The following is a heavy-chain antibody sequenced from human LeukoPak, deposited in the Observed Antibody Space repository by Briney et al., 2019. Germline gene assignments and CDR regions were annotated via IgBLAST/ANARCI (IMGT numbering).Heavy chain of an antibody. V-gene: IGHV1-69*04. D-gene: IGHD6-13*01. CDR3: AREVAEGGSSWTLYYFDY. J-gene: IGHJ4*02. Sequence: SVKVSCKASGYTFTSYGISWVRQAPGQGLEWMGRIIPIFGIANYAQKFQGRVTITADKSTSTAYMELSSLRSEDTAVYYCAREVAEGGSSWTLYYFDYWGQGTLVTVSS. CDR2: IIPIFGIA. CDR1: GYTFTSYG.